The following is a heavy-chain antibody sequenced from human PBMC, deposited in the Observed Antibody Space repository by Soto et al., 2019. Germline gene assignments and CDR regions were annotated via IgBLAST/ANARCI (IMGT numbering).Heavy chain of an antibody. CDR2: IYYSGST. Sequence: QLQLQESGPGLVKPSETLSLTCTVSGGSISSSSYYWGWIRQPPGKGLEWIGSIYYSGSTYYNPSLTSRVTISVDTSKNQFSLKLSSVTAADTAVYYCAVVVAAFFDYWGQGTLVTVSS. CDR1: GGSISSSSYY. J-gene: IGHJ4*02. CDR3: AVVVAAFFDY. V-gene: IGHV4-39*01. D-gene: IGHD2-15*01.